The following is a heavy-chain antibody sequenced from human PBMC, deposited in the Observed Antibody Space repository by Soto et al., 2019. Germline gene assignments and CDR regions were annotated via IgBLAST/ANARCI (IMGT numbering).Heavy chain of an antibody. Sequence: GGSLRLSCAASGFTFSLFAMHWVRQVPGKGLEWVAAVSKDGSNTYYADSVKGRFTISRDNPKNTLFMQMNNLRPEDTAVYHCVRDVWWEVGLDAFDIWGQGTTVTVSS. CDR1: GFTFSLFA. V-gene: IGHV3-30-3*01. D-gene: IGHD1-26*01. J-gene: IGHJ3*02. CDR2: VSKDGSNT. CDR3: VRDVWWEVGLDAFDI.